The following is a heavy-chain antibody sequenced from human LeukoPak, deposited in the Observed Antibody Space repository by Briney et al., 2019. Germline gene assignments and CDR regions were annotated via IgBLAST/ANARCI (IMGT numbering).Heavy chain of an antibody. J-gene: IGHJ4*02. CDR2: ISGSGDSK. Sequence: PGGSLRLSCAASGFTFSDYYMNWIRQAPGKGLEWVSYISGSGDSKFYADSVKGRFTISRDNAKNSLYLQMNSLRAEDTAMYYCASRTYSNYFFDYWGQGALVTVSS. D-gene: IGHD4-11*01. CDR3: ASRTYSNYFFDY. CDR1: GFTFSDYY. V-gene: IGHV3-11*01.